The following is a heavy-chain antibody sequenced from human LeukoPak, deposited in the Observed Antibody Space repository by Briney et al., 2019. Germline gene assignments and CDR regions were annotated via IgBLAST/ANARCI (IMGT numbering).Heavy chain of an antibody. CDR3: ARGLGRYCTNGVCYTGYFDL. J-gene: IGHJ2*01. Sequence: SETLSLTCAVYGGSFSGYYWSWIRQPPGKGLEWTGEINHSGSTNYNPSLKSRVTISVDTSKNQFSLKLSSVTAADTAVYYCARGLGRYCTNGVCYTGYFDLWGRGTLVTVSS. D-gene: IGHD2-8*01. V-gene: IGHV4-34*01. CDR1: GGSFSGYY. CDR2: INHSGST.